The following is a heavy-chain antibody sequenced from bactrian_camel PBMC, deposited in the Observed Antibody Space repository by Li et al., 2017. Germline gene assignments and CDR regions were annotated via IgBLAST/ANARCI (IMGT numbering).Heavy chain of an antibody. CDR3: ATDLRRSYSGDDY. CDR1: GFRYSVCS. Sequence: HVQLVESGGGSVQSGGSLTLSCAGSGFRYSVCSMGWYRQAPGKKRVVVSTIRSDGITSYADSVKGRFTISQDNAKNTLYLRINSLEHLDTALYYCATDLRRSYSGDDYKGQGTQVTVS. CDR2: IRSDGIT. J-gene: IGHJ4*01. D-gene: IGHD2*01. V-gene: IGHV3S53*01.